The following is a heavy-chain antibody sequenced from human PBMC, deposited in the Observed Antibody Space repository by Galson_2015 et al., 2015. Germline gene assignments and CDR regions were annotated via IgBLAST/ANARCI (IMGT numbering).Heavy chain of an antibody. D-gene: IGHD5-12*01. J-gene: IGHJ1*01. CDR3: AKVSIKWPRLGAFDL. CDR1: GFTFSNYA. CDR2: ISGGGTTT. Sequence: SLRLSCAASGFTFSNYAMSWVRQAPGKGLEWVSGISGGGTTTKYADSVKGRFTISRDNSKNTLYLQMNSLRAEDTAVYYCAKVSIKWPRLGAFDLWGQSAQVTVSP. V-gene: IGHV3-23*01.